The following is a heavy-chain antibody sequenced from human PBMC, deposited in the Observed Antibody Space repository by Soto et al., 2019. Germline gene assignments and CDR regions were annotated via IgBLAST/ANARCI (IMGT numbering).Heavy chain of an antibody. CDR1: RFTFSSYA. CDR3: AKDLIRAQLLPQQSYYYGMDV. D-gene: IGHD1-1*01. J-gene: IGHJ6*02. CDR2: ISYDGSNE. Sequence: QVQLMESGGGVVQPGRSLRLSCAASRFTFSSYAMHWVRQAPGKGLEWVSVISYDGSNEYYLDSVKGRFTISRDNSKNTLSLQMNSLRAEDTAVYYCAKDLIRAQLLPQQSYYYGMDVWGQGTTVTVSS. V-gene: IGHV3-30*18.